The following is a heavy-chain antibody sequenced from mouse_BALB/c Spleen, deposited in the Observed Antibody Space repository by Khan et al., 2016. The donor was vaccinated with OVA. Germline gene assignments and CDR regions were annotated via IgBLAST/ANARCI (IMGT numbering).Heavy chain of an antibody. CDR2: IYPGTDNT. D-gene: IGHD3-2*02. Sequence: QVQLQQPGAELVRPGTSVKLSCKTSGYIFTSYWIHWVKQRSGQGLEWIARIYPGTDNTYYSEKFKGKATLTADKSSSTAYLQLSSLKSEDSAVFFCAREEALYYFDYWGQGTTLTVSS. V-gene: IGHV1-76*01. CDR3: AREEALYYFDY. CDR1: GYIFTSYW. J-gene: IGHJ2*01.